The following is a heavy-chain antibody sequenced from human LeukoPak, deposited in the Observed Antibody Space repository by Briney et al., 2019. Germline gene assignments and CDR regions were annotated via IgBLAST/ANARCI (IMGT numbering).Heavy chain of an antibody. D-gene: IGHD5-24*01. CDR3: AGGSRRDGYDY. CDR1: GFTVSSNY. V-gene: IGHV3-53*04. J-gene: IGHJ4*02. Sequence: GGSLRLSCAASGFTVSSNYMSWVRQAPGKGLEWVSVIYDNGDAYSADSVKGRFTISRHNSKNTLYLQMNSLRPEDTAVYYCAGGSRRDGYDYWGQGTLVTVS. CDR2: IYDNGDA.